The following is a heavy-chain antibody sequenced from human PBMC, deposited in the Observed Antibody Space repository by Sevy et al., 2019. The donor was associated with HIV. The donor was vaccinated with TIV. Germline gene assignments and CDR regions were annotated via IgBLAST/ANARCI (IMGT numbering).Heavy chain of an antibody. CDR1: GFTFSSYA. V-gene: IGHV3-30*04. J-gene: IGHJ4*02. CDR3: AREVLMVYALGY. D-gene: IGHD2-8*01. Sequence: GGSLRLSCAASGFTFSSYAMHWVRQAPGKGLEWVAVISYDGSNKYYADSVKGRFTISRDNSKNTLYLQMNSLRAEDTAVYYCAREVLMVYALGYWGQGTLVTVSS. CDR2: ISYDGSNK.